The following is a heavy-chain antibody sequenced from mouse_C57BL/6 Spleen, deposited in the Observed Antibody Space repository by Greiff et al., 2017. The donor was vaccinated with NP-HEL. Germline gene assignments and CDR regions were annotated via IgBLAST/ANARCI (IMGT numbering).Heavy chain of an antibody. D-gene: IGHD1-1*01. CDR1: GYTFTDYY. CDR3: APVTSVVDWCFDD. CDR2: INPYNGGT. Sequence: EVQLQQSGPVLVKPGASVKMSCKASGYTFTDYYMNWVKQSHGKSLEWIGVINPYNGGTSYNQKFKGKATLTVDQSSSTAYMELNSLTSEESAVFSWAPVTSVVDWCFDDWGKGTTLTVSS. V-gene: IGHV1-19*01. J-gene: IGHJ2*01.